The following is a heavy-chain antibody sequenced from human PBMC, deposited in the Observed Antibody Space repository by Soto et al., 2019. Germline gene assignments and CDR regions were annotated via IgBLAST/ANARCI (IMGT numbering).Heavy chain of an antibody. Sequence: GGSLRLSCAASGFTFSSYWMHWVRQAPGKGLVWVSRINSDGSYASYADSVEGRFTISRDNAKNTLYLQMNSLRAEDTAVYYCARVGGYSYGLSAFDVWGQGSMVTVSS. CDR3: ARVGGYSYGLSAFDV. CDR1: GFTFSSYW. V-gene: IGHV3-74*01. D-gene: IGHD5-18*01. CDR2: INSDGSYA. J-gene: IGHJ3*01.